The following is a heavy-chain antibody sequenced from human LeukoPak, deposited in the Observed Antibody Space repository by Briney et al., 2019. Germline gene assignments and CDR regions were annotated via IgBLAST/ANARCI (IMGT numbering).Heavy chain of an antibody. V-gene: IGHV1-69*01. Sequence: SVKVSCKASGGTFSSYAISWVRQAPGQGLEWMGGIIPIFGTANYAQKFQGRVTITADESTSTAYMELSSLRSEDTAVYCCARRADSSGTYYYYYMDVWGEGTTVTVSS. D-gene: IGHD3-22*01. J-gene: IGHJ6*03. CDR1: GGTFSSYA. CDR3: ARRADSSGTYYYYYMDV. CDR2: IIPIFGTA.